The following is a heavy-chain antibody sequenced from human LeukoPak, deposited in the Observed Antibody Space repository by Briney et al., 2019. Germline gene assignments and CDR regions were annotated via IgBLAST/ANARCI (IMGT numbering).Heavy chain of an antibody. Sequence: SVKVSCKASGGTFSSYAISWVRQAPGQGLEWMGGIIPIFGTANYAQKFQGRVTITADESTSTAYMELSSLRSGDTAVYYCARRYSGSSTDAFDIWGQGTMVTVSS. CDR3: ARRYSGSSTDAFDI. V-gene: IGHV1-69*01. D-gene: IGHD1-26*01. CDR2: IIPIFGTA. J-gene: IGHJ3*02. CDR1: GGTFSSYA.